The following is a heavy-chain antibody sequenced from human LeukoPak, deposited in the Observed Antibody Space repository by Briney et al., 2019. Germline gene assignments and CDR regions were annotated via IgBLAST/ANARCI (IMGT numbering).Heavy chain of an antibody. CDR1: GGTFSSYT. V-gene: IGHV1-69*04. J-gene: IGHJ4*02. CDR2: IIPILGIA. Sequence: SVEVSCKGSGGTFSSYTISWVRQAPGQGLEWVGRIIPILGIANYAQKFQGRVTITADKSTSTAYMELSSLRSEDTAVYYCARDPRYYYDSSGLDWGQGTLVTVSS. CDR3: ARDPRYYYDSSGLD. D-gene: IGHD3-22*01.